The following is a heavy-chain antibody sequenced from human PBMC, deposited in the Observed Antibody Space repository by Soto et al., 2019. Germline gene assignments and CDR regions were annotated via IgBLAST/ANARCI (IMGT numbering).Heavy chain of an antibody. V-gene: IGHV3-7*03. CDR3: TSARSSVGAPGGFIEY. D-gene: IGHD1-26*01. Sequence: SGGSLRLSCAASGFSLSSYMMNWVRQAPGQGLEWVANINRDGSEKRYVDSAKGRFSISRDNAKNSLYLQMNSLSADDTGVYYCTSARSSVGAPGGFIEYWGQGNLVTVSS. J-gene: IGHJ4*02. CDR2: INRDGSEK. CDR1: GFSLSSYM.